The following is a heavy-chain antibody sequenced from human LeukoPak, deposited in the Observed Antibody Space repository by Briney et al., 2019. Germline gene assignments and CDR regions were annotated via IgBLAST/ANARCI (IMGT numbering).Heavy chain of an antibody. D-gene: IGHD3-9*01. CDR3: ARDYDILTAYDYFDY. CDR1: GYTFTGYY. Sequence: GASVKVSCKASGYTFTGYYMHWVRQAPGQGLEWMGWISGYNGHTNYAQKFQDRVTLTTDTSTSTAFMEVRSLRSDDTAVYYCARDYDILTAYDYFDYWGQGTLVTVSS. CDR2: ISGYNGHT. J-gene: IGHJ4*02. V-gene: IGHV1-18*04.